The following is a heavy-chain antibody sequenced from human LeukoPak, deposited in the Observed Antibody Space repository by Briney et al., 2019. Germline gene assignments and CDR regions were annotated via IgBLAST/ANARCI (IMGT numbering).Heavy chain of an antibody. D-gene: IGHD3-10*01. V-gene: IGHV4-34*01. CDR3: ARGYGSGSYYNVGSSDWFDP. CDR1: GGSFSGYY. J-gene: IGHJ5*02. CDR2: INHSGST. Sequence: SETLSLTCAVYGGSFSGYYWSWIRQPPGKGLEWIGEINHSGSTNYNPSLKSRVTISVDTSKNQFSLKLSSVTAADTAVYYCARGYGSGSYYNVGSSDWFDPWGQGTLVTVPS.